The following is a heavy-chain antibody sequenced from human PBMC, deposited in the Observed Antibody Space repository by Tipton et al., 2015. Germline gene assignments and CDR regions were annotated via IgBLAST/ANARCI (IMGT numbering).Heavy chain of an antibody. CDR2: ISLTGATT. V-gene: IGHV3-23*01. CDR1: GFTFSNYA. CDR3: AKDVSSWYIFDS. D-gene: IGHD6-13*01. J-gene: IGHJ4*02. Sequence: SLRLSCAASGFTFSNYAMSWVRQAPGKGLEWVSGISLTGATTCYADSVKGRFTISRDNSKNTLHLQMNSLRAEDTAVYYCAKDVSSWYIFDSWGQGTPVTVSS.